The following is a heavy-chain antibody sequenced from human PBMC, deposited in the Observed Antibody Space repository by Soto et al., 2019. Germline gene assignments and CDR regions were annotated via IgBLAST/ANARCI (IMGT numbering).Heavy chain of an antibody. V-gene: IGHV3-33*01. J-gene: IGHJ6*02. CDR3: ARPLVAPVAGPYYYGMDV. CDR1: GFTFNSYG. D-gene: IGHD6-19*01. CDR2: IWYDGNTK. Sequence: GGSLRLSCTASGFTFNSYGFNWVRQAPGKGLEWVAVIWYDGNTKYYADSVKGRFTISRDNLRSTVYLQMNSLTAEDTAVYYCARPLVAPVAGPYYYGMDVWGQGTTMTV.